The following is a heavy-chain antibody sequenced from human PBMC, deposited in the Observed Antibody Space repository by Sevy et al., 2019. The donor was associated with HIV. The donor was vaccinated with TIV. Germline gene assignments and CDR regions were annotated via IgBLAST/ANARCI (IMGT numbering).Heavy chain of an antibody. J-gene: IGHJ3*02. CDR3: AKSLYSSIAVAGTWAFDI. CDR1: GFTFSSYA. Sequence: GGSLRLSCAASGFTFSSYAMSWVRQAPGKGLEWVSAISGSGGSTYYADSVKGRFTISRDNSKNTLYLQMNSLRAEDMAVYYCAKSLYSSIAVAGTWAFDIWGQGTMVTVSS. V-gene: IGHV3-23*01. CDR2: ISGSGGST. D-gene: IGHD6-19*01.